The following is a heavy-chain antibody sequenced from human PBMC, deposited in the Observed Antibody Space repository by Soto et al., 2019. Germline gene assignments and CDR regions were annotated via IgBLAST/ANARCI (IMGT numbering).Heavy chain of an antibody. CDR1: GGSISSYY. CDR3: GAPDDGAKGYNFET. V-gene: IGHV4-59*01. J-gene: IGHJ4*02. CDR2: IYYSGST. Sequence: SGTLSLTCTVSGGSISSYYWSWIRQPPGKGLEWIGYIYYSGSTNYNPSLKSRVTVSVDTSKTQFSLKLSSVTTADTAVYSCGAPDDGAKGYNFETWGQGTLVTVSS. D-gene: IGHD1-1*01.